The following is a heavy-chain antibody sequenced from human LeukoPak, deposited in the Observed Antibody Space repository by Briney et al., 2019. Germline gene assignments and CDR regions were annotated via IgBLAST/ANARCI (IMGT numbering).Heavy chain of an antibody. J-gene: IGHJ4*02. V-gene: IGHV3-33*01. CDR1: GFSFSRYV. Sequence: GGSLRLSCAASGFSFSRYVMHWVRQAPGKGLEWVAVIWYDGGNKYYADSVKGRFTISRDNSKNTLYLQMNSLRAEDTAVYYCARVAPIYSSSLFYLDYWGQGTLVTVSS. CDR3: ARVAPIYSSSLFYLDY. D-gene: IGHD6-13*01. CDR2: IWYDGGNK.